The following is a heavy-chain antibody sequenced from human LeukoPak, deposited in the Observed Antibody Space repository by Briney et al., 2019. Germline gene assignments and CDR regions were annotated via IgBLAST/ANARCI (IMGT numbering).Heavy chain of an antibody. J-gene: IGHJ4*02. CDR3: ARGHGDYGSGDY. V-gene: IGHV3-48*03. CDR2: ISSSGSTI. CDR1: GFTFSSYE. Sequence: GGSLRLSCAASGFTFSSYEMNWVRQAPGKGLEWVSYISSSGSTIYYADSVKGRFTISRDNAKNTLYLQMNSLRAEDTAVYYCARGHGDYGSGDYWGQGTLVTVSS. D-gene: IGHD4-17*01.